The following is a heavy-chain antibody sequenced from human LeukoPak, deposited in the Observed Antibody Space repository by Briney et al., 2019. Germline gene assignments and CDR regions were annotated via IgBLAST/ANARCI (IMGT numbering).Heavy chain of an antibody. CDR2: IYYSGST. D-gene: IGHD5/OR15-5a*01. V-gene: IGHV4-59*08. CDR1: GGSISSYY. Sequence: TSETLSLTCTVSGGSISSYYWSWIRQPPGKGLEWIGYIYYSGSTYYNPSLKSRVTISLDTSKNQFSLKLSSVTAADTAVYYCASRSTTAFHYWGQGTLVTVSS. J-gene: IGHJ4*02. CDR3: ASRSTTAFHY.